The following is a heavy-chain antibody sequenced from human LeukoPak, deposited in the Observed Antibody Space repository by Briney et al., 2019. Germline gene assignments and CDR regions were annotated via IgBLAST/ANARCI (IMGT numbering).Heavy chain of an antibody. CDR2: IYHSGST. J-gene: IGHJ4*02. D-gene: IGHD3-10*01. CDR3: ARAFNYYGSGSYDY. Sequence: SETLSLTCTVSGGSISSGGYYWSGIRQPPGKGLEWIGYIYHSGSTYYNPSLKSRVTISVDRSKNQFSLKLSSVTAADTAVYYCARAFNYYGSGSYDYWGQGTLVTVSS. V-gene: IGHV4-30-2*01. CDR1: GGSISSGGYY.